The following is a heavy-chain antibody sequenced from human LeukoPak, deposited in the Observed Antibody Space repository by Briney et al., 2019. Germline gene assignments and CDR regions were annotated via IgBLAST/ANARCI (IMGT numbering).Heavy chain of an antibody. J-gene: IGHJ4*02. CDR2: IYYSGST. CDR3: SRTSYNSGPTPGGY. Sequence: PSETLSLTCTVSGGSISSSSYYWGWIRQPPGKGLEWIGSIYYSGSTYYNPSLESRVIISVDTSKREFFLKLHSVTAADTAVYYCSRTSYNSGPTPGGYWGRGTLVTVSS. V-gene: IGHV4-39*07. D-gene: IGHD3-10*01. CDR1: GGSISSSSYY.